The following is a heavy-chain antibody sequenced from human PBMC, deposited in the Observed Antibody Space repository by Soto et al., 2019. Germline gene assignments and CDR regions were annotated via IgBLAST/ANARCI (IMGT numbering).Heavy chain of an antibody. CDR2: IIPIAAIA. CDR3: ARGSTIVRGAPSWFDP. V-gene: IGHV1-69*02. J-gene: IGHJ5*02. CDR1: GGTFSRYT. Sequence: QVQLVQSGAEVKKPGSSVKVSCKASGGTFSRYTINWVRQAPGQGLEWMGRIIPIAAIANYTQKFQGRVTITADKSSTTAYMELSILRSDDTAVYYCARGSTIVRGAPSWFDPWGQGTLVTVSS. D-gene: IGHD3-10*01.